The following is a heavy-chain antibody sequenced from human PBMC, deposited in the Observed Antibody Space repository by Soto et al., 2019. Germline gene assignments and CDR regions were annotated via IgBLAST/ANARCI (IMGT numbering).Heavy chain of an antibody. CDR2: ISGSGSST. D-gene: IGHD3-10*01. J-gene: IGHJ6*03. CDR1: GFTFSSYA. Sequence: GGSLRLSCAASGFTFSSYAMSWVRLAPGKGLEWVSAISGSGSSTYYADSVKGRFTISRDNSKNTLFLQMNSLRVEDTAVHYCAKSYFGPGTVDYYHYMDVWGKGTTVTVSS. CDR3: AKSYFGPGTVDYYHYMDV. V-gene: IGHV3-23*01.